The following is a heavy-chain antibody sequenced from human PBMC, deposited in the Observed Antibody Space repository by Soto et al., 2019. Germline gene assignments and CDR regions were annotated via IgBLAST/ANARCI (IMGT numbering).Heavy chain of an antibody. CDR2: IYYGGNT. CDR3: ARDLGFCSSTSCYPYFDP. D-gene: IGHD2-2*01. Sequence: SETLSLTCTVSGGSISSFYWSWIRQPPRKGLEWIGYIYYGGNTNYNPSLKSRLTISVDTSKNQFSLKLSSVTAADTAVYYCARDLGFCSSTSCYPYFDPWGQGALVTVSS. CDR1: GGSISSFY. V-gene: IGHV4-59*12. J-gene: IGHJ5*02.